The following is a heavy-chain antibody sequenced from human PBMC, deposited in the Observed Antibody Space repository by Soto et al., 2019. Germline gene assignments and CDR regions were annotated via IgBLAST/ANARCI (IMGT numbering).Heavy chain of an antibody. CDR1: GGSISTTSYY. CDR2: ISYSGST. Sequence: QLHLQESGPGLVKPSETLSLTCTVSGGSISTTSYYWGWIRQPPGKGLEWVGSISYSGSTYYNPYLRSRVTISVDTPKNQFSLKLSSVTAADTAVYYCARPRYFDWLAQEYNWFDPWGQGTLVTVSS. V-gene: IGHV4-39*01. J-gene: IGHJ5*02. CDR3: ARPRYFDWLAQEYNWFDP. D-gene: IGHD3-9*01.